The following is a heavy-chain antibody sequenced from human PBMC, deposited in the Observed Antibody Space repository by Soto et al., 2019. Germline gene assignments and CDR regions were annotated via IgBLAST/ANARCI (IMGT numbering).Heavy chain of an antibody. D-gene: IGHD1-1*01. CDR2: INKDGSTT. Sequence: GGSLRLSCVGSGFTFSSYGMHWVRQGPGKGLVWVSRINKDGSTTDYAESVKGRFTISRDNAKNTVYLQMNSLRAEDTAVYYCVRLLDRDLWGRGTLVTVSS. CDR3: VRLLDRDL. V-gene: IGHV3-74*01. CDR1: GFTFSSYG. J-gene: IGHJ2*01.